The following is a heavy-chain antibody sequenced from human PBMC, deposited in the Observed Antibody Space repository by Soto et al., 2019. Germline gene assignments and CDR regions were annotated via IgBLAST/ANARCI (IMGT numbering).Heavy chain of an antibody. CDR3: ARNLWFGESYYYYYGMDV. CDR1: GFTFSSYA. D-gene: IGHD3-10*01. Sequence: GGSLRLSCAASGFTFSSYAMHWVRQAPGKGLEWVAVISYDGSNKYYADSVKGRFTISRDNSKNTLYLQMNSLRAEDTAVYYCARNLWFGESYYYYYGMDVWGQGTTVTVSS. V-gene: IGHV3-30-3*01. CDR2: ISYDGSNK. J-gene: IGHJ6*02.